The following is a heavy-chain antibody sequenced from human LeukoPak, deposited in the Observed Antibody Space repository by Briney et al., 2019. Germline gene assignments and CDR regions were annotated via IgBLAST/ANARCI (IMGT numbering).Heavy chain of an antibody. V-gene: IGHV1-2*04. Sequence: GASVKVSCKASGYTFTGYYMHWVRQATGQGLEWMGWINPNSGGTNYAQKFQGWVTMTRDTSISTAYMELSRLRSDDTAVYYCARDRRGIAVAGRPRWFDPWGQGTLVTVSS. J-gene: IGHJ5*02. CDR1: GYTFTGYY. CDR2: INPNSGGT. D-gene: IGHD6-19*01. CDR3: ARDRRGIAVAGRPRWFDP.